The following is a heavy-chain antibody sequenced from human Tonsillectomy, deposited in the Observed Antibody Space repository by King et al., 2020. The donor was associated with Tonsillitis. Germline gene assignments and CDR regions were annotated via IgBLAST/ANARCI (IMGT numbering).Heavy chain of an antibody. V-gene: IGHV4-30-4*01. D-gene: IGHD3-16*02. CDR1: GGSISSGDYY. J-gene: IGHJ4*02. CDR3: ARGHYDHLWGKYRYLDY. CDR2: IYYSGST. Sequence: VQLQESGPGLVKPSQTLSLTCTVSGGSISSGDYYWSWIRQPPGKGLECIGYIYYSGSTYYNPSLKSRLTISVDTSKNQFSLKLSSLTAADTAVYYCARGHYDHLWGKYRYLDYWGQGTLVTVSS.